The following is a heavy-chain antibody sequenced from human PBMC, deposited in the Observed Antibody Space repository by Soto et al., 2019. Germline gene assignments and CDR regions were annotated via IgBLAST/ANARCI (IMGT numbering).Heavy chain of an antibody. CDR3: ARVGFTFGGFIVIWAEFDY. D-gene: IGHD3-16*02. J-gene: IGHJ4*02. CDR2: INHSGST. CDR1: GGSFSGYY. Sequence: QVQLQQWGAGLLKPSETLSLTCAVYGGSFSGYYWSWIRQPPGKGLEWIGEINHSGSTNYNPSLKSRVTISVDTSKNQFSLKLSSVTAADTAVYYCARVGFTFGGFIVIWAEFDYWGQGTLVTVSS. V-gene: IGHV4-34*01.